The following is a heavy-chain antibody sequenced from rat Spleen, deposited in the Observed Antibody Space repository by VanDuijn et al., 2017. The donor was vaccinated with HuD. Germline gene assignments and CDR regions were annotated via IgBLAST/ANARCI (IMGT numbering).Heavy chain of an antibody. D-gene: IGHD1-2*01. CDR3: VSWDSSYIYEGWFAY. CDR2: INPDGSDT. V-gene: IGHV5-35*01. CDR1: GFTFSSNW. J-gene: IGHJ3*01. Sequence: EVRLVESGGGLVQPGSPLKLSCAASGFTFSSNWLNWIRQAPGKGLEWVASINPDGSDTYYLDTVKGRFTISRDNAKSTLYLQMDSLRSEDTATYYWVSWDSSYIYEGWFAYWGQGTLVTVSS.